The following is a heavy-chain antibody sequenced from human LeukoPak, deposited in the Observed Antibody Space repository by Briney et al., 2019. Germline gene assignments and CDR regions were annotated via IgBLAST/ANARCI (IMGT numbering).Heavy chain of an antibody. CDR3: SKVRSGTDFDY. CDR2: VRSKGYGGTT. V-gene: IGHV3-49*04. CDR1: GFTFGDHA. D-gene: IGHD3-10*01. J-gene: IGHJ4*02. Sequence: GRSLRLSCSTSGFTFGDHAMTWVRQAPGKGLEWVGFVRSKGYGGTTEYAASVKGRVTISRDDPKGIAYLQMNSLKAEDTAVYYCSKVRSGTDFDYWGRGTLVTVSS.